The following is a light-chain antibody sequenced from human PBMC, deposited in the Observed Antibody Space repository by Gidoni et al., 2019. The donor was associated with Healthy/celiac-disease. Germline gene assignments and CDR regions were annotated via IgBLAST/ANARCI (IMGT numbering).Light chain of an antibody. V-gene: IGKV4-1*01. J-gene: IGKJ1*01. CDR2: WAS. Sequence: DIVLTQSPDSLAVSLGARATINCKSSQSVLYSSNNKNYLAWYQQKPGQPPKLLIYWASTRESGVPDRFSGSGSGTDFTLTISSLQAEDVAVYYCQQYYSTPWTFGPGTKVEIK. CDR3: QQYYSTPWT. CDR1: QSVLYSSNNKNY.